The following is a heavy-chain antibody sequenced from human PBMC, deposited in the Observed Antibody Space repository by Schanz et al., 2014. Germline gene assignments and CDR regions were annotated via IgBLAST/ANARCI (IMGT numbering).Heavy chain of an antibody. Sequence: QVQLGEGGGGGGGPGRSLRRECAASGGTFSNEGMHWVRQAPGKGLEWVAVISYDGSDKFYADSVKGRFTISRDNSNNTLSLQMNSLRNEDTAVYYCAKDRGGDYEVSYYYGMDVWGQGTTVTVSS. J-gene: IGHJ6*02. CDR2: ISYDGSDK. CDR1: GGTFSNEG. V-gene: IGHV3-30*18. CDR3: AKDRGGDYEVSYYYGMDV. D-gene: IGHD4-17*01.